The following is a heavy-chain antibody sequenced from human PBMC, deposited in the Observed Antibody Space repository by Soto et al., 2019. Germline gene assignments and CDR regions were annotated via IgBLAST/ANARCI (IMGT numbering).Heavy chain of an antibody. CDR2: INAANGDT. Sequence: ASVNVSCKPSGYTFTSYCIHWVRQAPGQRLEWMGWINAANGDTKYSPKFQGRVTITRDTSASTAYMELSSLRSEDTAVYYCVRRHVSATGIDWFDPWGQGTLVTVSS. D-gene: IGHD6-13*01. CDR3: VRRHVSATGIDWFDP. J-gene: IGHJ5*02. V-gene: IGHV1-3*01. CDR1: GYTFTSYC.